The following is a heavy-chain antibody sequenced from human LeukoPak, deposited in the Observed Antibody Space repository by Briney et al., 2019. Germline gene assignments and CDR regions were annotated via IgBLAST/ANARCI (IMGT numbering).Heavy chain of an antibody. V-gene: IGHV3-21*01. CDR3: ARGRDDFWSGSPDY. J-gene: IGHJ4*02. D-gene: IGHD3-3*01. CDR2: ISSSSSYV. Sequence: GGSLRLSCAASGFTFSSYSMNWVRQAPGKGLEWVSSISSSSSYVYYADSVKGRFTISRDNAKDSLYLQMNSLRAEDTAVYYCARGRDDFWSGSPDYWGQGTLVTVSS. CDR1: GFTFSSYS.